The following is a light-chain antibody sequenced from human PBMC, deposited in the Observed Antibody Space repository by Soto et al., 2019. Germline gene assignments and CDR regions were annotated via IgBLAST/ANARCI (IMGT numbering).Light chain of an antibody. Sequence: DIAMTQSPSTLSLFQGESGPLSCRASQSVSSNLAWYQQKPGQAPRLLIYAASARATGIPARFSGSGYGTDFTLTISSLQSEDFAVYYCQQYNNWPYTFGQGTKVDIK. CDR1: QSVSSN. J-gene: IGKJ2*01. V-gene: IGKV3-15*01. CDR3: QQYNNWPYT. CDR2: AAS.